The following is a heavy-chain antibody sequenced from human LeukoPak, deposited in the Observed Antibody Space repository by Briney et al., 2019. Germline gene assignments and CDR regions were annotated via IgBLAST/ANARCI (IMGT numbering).Heavy chain of an antibody. Sequence: PSETLSLTCTVSGGPITGSYWSWIRQPPGKGLEWIGYIYYSGTTYYNPSLKSRVTISVDTSKNQFSLKLSSVTAADTAVYYCARGPPSGIAAAVLTKGTMDVWGKRTTVTVSS. CDR1: GGPITGSY. CDR3: ARGPPSGIAAAVLTKGTMDV. D-gene: IGHD6-13*01. J-gene: IGHJ6*03. V-gene: IGHV4-59*12. CDR2: IYYSGTT.